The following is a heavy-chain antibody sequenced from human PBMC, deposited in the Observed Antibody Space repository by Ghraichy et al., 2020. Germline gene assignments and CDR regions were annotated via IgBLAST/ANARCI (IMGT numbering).Heavy chain of an antibody. J-gene: IGHJ4*02. V-gene: IGHV3-7*01. CDR3: ARGGYSYESGYYFDY. CDR2: IKQDGSEK. CDR1: GFTFSSYW. D-gene: IGHD5-18*01. Sequence: GGSLRLSCAASGFTFSSYWMSWVRQAPGKGLEWVANIKQDGSEKYYVDSVKGRFTISRDNAKNSLYLQMNSLRAEDTAVYYCARGGYSYESGYYFDYWGQGTLVTVSS.